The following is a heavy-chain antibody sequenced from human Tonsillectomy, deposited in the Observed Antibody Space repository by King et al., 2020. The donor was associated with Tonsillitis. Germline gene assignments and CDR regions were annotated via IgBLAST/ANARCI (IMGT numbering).Heavy chain of an antibody. V-gene: IGHV3-74*01. J-gene: IGHJ4*02. CDR2: IRSDGSEE. CDR3: ARLRAFPGITVYY. Sequence: VQLVESGGGLVQPGGSLRLSCAASGFTFSSYWMHWVRQAPGKGLVFISRIRSDGSEEGYADSVKGRFTVSRDNAKSTLYLQTNRLRAEDTAVYYCARLRAFPGITVYYWGQGTLVTVSS. CDR1: GFTFSSYW. D-gene: IGHD6-19*01.